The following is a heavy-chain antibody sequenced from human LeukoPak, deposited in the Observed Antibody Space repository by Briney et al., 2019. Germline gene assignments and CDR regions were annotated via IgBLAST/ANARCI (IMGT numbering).Heavy chain of an antibody. CDR2: IYHSGST. CDR3: ARAGPTMVRGVRTWFDP. V-gene: IGHV4-30-2*01. CDR1: GGSISSGGYS. Sequence: SQTLSLTCAVSGGSISSGGYSWSWIRQPPGKGLEWIGYIYHSGSTNYNPSLKSRVTISVDTSKNQFSLKLSSVTAADTAVYYCARAGPTMVRGVRTWFDPWGQGTLVTVSS. J-gene: IGHJ5*02. D-gene: IGHD3-10*01.